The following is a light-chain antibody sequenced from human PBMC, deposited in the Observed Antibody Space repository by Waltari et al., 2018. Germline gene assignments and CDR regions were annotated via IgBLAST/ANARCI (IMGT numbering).Light chain of an antibody. V-gene: IGKV1-5*03. CDR3: QQYNTYPYT. J-gene: IGKJ2*01. Sequence: IQLTQSTSTLSASVGDRVSITCRASHRISSWLAWYQQKPGKAPNLLIYEASSLQSGVSSRFSGSGSGTEFTLTINSLQPDDFATYYCQQYNTYPYTFGQGTKLEI. CDR1: HRISSW. CDR2: EAS.